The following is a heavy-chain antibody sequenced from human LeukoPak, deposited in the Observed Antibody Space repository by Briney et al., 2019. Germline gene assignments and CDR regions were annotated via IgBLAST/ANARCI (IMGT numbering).Heavy chain of an antibody. V-gene: IGHV1-46*01. D-gene: IGHD2-15*01. CDR3: ASDNVGYREDLYCGGGSCYSAVDY. CDR1: GYTFTSYY. CDR2: INPSGGST. Sequence: GASVKVSCKASGYTFTSYYMHWVRQAPGQGLEWMGIINPSGGSTSYAQKFQGRVTMTRDTSTSTVYMELSSLRSEDTAVYYCASDNVGYREDLYCGGGSCYSAVDYWGQGTLVTVSS. J-gene: IGHJ4*02.